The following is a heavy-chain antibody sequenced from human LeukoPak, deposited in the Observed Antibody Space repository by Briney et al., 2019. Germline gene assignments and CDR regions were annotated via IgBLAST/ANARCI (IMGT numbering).Heavy chain of an antibody. CDR1: GYTFTSYG. J-gene: IGHJ6*03. D-gene: IGHD3-22*01. CDR3: ARASVVAGKYYYYMDV. Sequence: ASVKVSCKASGYTFTSYGISWVRQAPGQGLEWMGWISAYNGNTNYAQKLQGRVTMTTDTSTSTAYMELRILRSDDTAVYYCARASVVAGKYYYYMDVWGKGTTVTVSS. CDR2: ISAYNGNT. V-gene: IGHV1-18*01.